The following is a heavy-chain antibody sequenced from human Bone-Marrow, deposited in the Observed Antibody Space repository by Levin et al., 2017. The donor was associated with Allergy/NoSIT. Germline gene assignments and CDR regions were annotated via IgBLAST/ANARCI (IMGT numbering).Heavy chain of an antibody. CDR1: GGSVSSSNYC. CDR2: IHHSGSA. CDR3: ARQDSEGWELPSGVYFYGLGV. D-gene: IGHD2-15*01. J-gene: IGHJ6*02. V-gene: IGHV4-61*03. Sequence: PSETLSLSCTVSGGSVSSSNYCWSWIRQPPGKGLEWIGYIHHSGSANYNPSLKSRVTISLDTSKNHFSLRLNSVTAADTAVYFCARQDSEGWELPSGVYFYGLGVWGQGTTVTVSS.